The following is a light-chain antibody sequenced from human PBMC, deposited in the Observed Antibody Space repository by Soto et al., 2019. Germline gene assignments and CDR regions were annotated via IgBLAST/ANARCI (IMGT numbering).Light chain of an antibody. J-gene: IGKJ4*02. CDR3: QLNNCRPHT. CDR2: AAS. Sequence: DIQLTQSPSSLSAPVGDRVTITCRASQGISSYLAWYQQKPVKVTHLIIYAASTLHSGLPSRFSGSGSGTDFTLTISSLQPEDVTNYYRQLNNCRPHTFGEGTKV. V-gene: IGKV1-27*01. CDR1: QGISSY.